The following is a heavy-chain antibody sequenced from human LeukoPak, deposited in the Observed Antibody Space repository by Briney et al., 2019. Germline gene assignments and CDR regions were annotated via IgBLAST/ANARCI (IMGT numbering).Heavy chain of an antibody. D-gene: IGHD3-22*01. CDR1: GGSFSGYY. CDR2: INHSGST. CDR3: ARQSNYYDSSGYYYPRYFQH. V-gene: IGHV4-34*01. Sequence: PSETLSLTCAVYGGSFSGYYWSWIRQPPGKGLEWIGEINHSGSTNYNPSLKSRVTISVDTSKNQFSLKLSSVTAADTAVYYCARQSNYYDSSGYYYPRYFQHWGQGTLVTVSS. J-gene: IGHJ1*01.